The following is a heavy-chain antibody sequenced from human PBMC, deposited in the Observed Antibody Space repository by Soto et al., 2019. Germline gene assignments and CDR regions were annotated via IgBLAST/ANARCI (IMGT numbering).Heavy chain of an antibody. CDR3: VMVDNYVTPTPQDV. J-gene: IGHJ6*02. Sequence: QVQLVQSGDEVKKPGASVKVSCKASGYIFVNYGIAWVRQAPGQGLEWMGWISPYTGNTHSATKVQGRLTMTTDTSTSTAYMDLGGLTSDDTAVYYCVMVDNYVTPTPQDVWGQGTTVPVSS. CDR1: GYIFVNYG. CDR2: ISPYTGNT. V-gene: IGHV1-18*01. D-gene: IGHD3-16*01.